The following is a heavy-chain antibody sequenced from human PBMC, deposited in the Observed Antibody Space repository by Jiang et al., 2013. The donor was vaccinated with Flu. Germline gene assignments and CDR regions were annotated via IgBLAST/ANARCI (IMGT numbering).Heavy chain of an antibody. D-gene: IGHD3-10*01. V-gene: IGHV3-72*01. J-gene: IGHJ4*02. CDR3: ARVKNSGSTY. CDR1: GFTFSDHY. CDR2: TRNKANSYTT. Sequence: VQLVESGGGLVQPGGSLRLSCAASGFTFSDHYMDWVRQAPGKGLEWVGRTRNKANSYTTEYAASVKGRFTISRDDSKNSLYLQMNSLKTEDTAVYYCARVKNSGSTYWGQGTLVTVSS.